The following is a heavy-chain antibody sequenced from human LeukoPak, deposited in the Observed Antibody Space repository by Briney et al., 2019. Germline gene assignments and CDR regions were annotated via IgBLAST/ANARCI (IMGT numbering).Heavy chain of an antibody. CDR1: GESFTPYD. CDR3: ARRAVSGSYSS. D-gene: IGHD1-26*01. J-gene: IGHJ5*02. Sequence: SETLSLTCAVYGESFTPYDWNWIRQPPAKGLEWIGEIDHSGSTNYNPSLKSRVTISVDTSKNQFSLKLTSVTAADMAVYYCARRAVSGSYSSWGQGTLVTVSS. V-gene: IGHV4-34*01. CDR2: IDHSGST.